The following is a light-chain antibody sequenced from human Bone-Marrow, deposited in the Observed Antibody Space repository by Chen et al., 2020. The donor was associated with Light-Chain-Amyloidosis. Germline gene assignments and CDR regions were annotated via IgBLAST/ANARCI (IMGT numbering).Light chain of an antibody. CDR3: QSTDSSGTYEVI. V-gene: IGLV3-25*03. Sequence: SYELTQPPSVSVSPGQTDRNTCPGDDLPTKYAYWYQQKPGQAPVLVIHRDTERPSGISERFSVSSSETTATLTISGVQAEDEADYHCQSTDSSGTYEVIFGGGTKLTVL. CDR1: DLPTKY. J-gene: IGLJ2*01. CDR2: RDT.